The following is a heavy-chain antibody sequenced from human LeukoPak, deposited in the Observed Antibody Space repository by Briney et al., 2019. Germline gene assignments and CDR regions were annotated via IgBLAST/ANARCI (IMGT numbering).Heavy chain of an antibody. CDR2: ISGSGGST. CDR3: ARDGPYYDILTGYSIQYYYYYGMDV. V-gene: IGHV3-23*01. CDR1: GFTFSSYA. J-gene: IGHJ6*02. Sequence: AGGSLRLSCAASGFTFSSYAMSWVRQAPGKGLEWVSAISGSGGSTYYADSVKGRFTISRDNSKNTLYLQMNSLRAEDTAVYYCARDGPYYDILTGYSIQYYYYYGMDVWGQGTTVTVSS. D-gene: IGHD3-9*01.